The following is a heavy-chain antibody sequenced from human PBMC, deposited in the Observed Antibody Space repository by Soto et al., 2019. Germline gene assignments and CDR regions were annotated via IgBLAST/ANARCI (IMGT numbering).Heavy chain of an antibody. CDR3: ARVGGTFAHDFDN. D-gene: IGHD1-26*01. Sequence: QVQLVESGGGVVQPGRSLRLACATSGFVFNNYGMHWVRQAPGKGLEWVAVLWSDGTTKHYADSVKGRFTISRDYSKNTLFLQMNSLRVEDTALYCCARVGGTFAHDFDNWGQGTLVTVSS. CDR2: LWSDGTTK. V-gene: IGHV3-33*01. J-gene: IGHJ4*02. CDR1: GFVFNNYG.